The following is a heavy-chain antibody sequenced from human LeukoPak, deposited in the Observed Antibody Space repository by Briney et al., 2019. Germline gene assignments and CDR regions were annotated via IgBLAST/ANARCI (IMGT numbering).Heavy chain of an antibody. CDR2: MNPNSGNT. Sequence: ASVRVSCKASGYTFTSYDINWVRQATGQGLEWMGWMNPNSGNTGYAQKFQGRVTMTRNTSISTAYMELSSLRSEDTAVYYCARGSGYESLFVYWGQGTLVTVSS. D-gene: IGHD5-12*01. CDR3: ARGSGYESLFVY. J-gene: IGHJ4*02. V-gene: IGHV1-8*01. CDR1: GYTFTSYD.